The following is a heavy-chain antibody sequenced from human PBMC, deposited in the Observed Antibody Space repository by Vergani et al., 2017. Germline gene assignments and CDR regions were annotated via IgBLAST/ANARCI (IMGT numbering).Heavy chain of an antibody. V-gene: IGHV1-18*01. Sequence: QVQLVQSGAELKRPGASVKVACKTSGYSFPSFGITWVRQAPGQGLEWMGWITAYSGNTDYAQKFQGRVTMTKDTSTNTAYMELRNVTFDETAVYYCARRGGGWYGFDFWGQGSLVSVSS. J-gene: IGHJ5*01. D-gene: IGHD6-19*01. CDR3: ARRGGGWYGFDF. CDR2: ITAYSGNT. CDR1: GYSFPSFG.